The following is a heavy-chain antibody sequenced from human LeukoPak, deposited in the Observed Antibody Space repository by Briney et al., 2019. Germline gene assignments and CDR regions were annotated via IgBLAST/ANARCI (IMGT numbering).Heavy chain of an antibody. V-gene: IGHV4-59*08. D-gene: IGHD3-10*01. Sequence: SETLSLTCAVYGGSFSSYYWSWIRQPPGKGLEWIGYIYYSGSTNYNPSLKSRVTISVDTSKNQFSLKLSSVTAADTAVYYCARRSLGLLWFGELLSGRSYWYFDLWGRGTLVTVSS. CDR2: IYYSGST. CDR3: ARRSLGLLWFGELLSGRSYWYFDL. CDR1: GGSFSSYY. J-gene: IGHJ2*01.